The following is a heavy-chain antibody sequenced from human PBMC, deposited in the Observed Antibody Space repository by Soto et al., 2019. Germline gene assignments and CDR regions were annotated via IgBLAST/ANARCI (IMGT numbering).Heavy chain of an antibody. CDR3: ARGATVTLCYYYYGMDV. J-gene: IGHJ6*02. V-gene: IGHV1-8*01. CDR1: GYTFTSYD. D-gene: IGHD4-4*01. Sequence: ASVKVSCKASGYTFTSYDINWVRQATGQGLEWMGWMNPNSGNTGYAQKFQGRVTMTRNTSISTAYMELSSLRSEDTAVYYCARGATVTLCYYYYGMDVWGQGTTVTVSS. CDR2: MNPNSGNT.